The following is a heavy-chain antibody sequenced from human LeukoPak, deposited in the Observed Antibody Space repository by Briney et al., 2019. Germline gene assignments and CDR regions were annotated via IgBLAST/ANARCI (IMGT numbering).Heavy chain of an antibody. V-gene: IGHV3-74*01. CDR2: ISSDGSTR. J-gene: IGHJ4*02. D-gene: IGHD6-13*01. CDR3: ASASSHRIAAGGDY. Sequence: PGGSLRLSCAASGFTFTNYWMHWVRQAPGKGLVWFSRISSDGSTRNYADSVKGRFTISRDNAKNTLYLQMNSLRAEDTAVYYCASASSHRIAAGGDYWGQGTLVTVSS. CDR1: GFTFTNYW.